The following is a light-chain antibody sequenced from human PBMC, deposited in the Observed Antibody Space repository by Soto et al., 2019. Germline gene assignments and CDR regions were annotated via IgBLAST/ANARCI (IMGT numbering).Light chain of an antibody. Sequence: DIQLTQSPSLLSASVRDRFTIXXRASHDISTYLAWYQQKPGKAPKXMIYEASTLQSGVPSRFSGSGSGTDFTLTISRLEPEDFAVYYCQQYGSSLITFGQGTRLEIK. J-gene: IGKJ5*01. CDR2: EAS. CDR3: QQYGSSLIT. V-gene: IGKV1-9*01. CDR1: HDISTY.